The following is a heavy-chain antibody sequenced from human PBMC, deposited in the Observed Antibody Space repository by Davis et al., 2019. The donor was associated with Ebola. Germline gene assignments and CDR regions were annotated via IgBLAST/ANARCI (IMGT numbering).Heavy chain of an antibody. D-gene: IGHD3-16*01. CDR1: GDTFTSYS. CDR2: IIPILDRA. Sequence: SVKVSCKASGDTFTSYSIGWVRQAPGQGPEWMGRIIPILDRADYPQKFQGRVTITADKSTSTAYMELSSLRYDDTAVYYCARVRVRSLGDYYYYYGMDVWGQGTTVTVSS. CDR3: ARVRVRSLGDYYYYYGMDV. V-gene: IGHV1-69*08. J-gene: IGHJ6*02.